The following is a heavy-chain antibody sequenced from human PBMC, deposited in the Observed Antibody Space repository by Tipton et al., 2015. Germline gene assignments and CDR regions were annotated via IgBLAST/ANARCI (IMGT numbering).Heavy chain of an antibody. Sequence: VQLVQSGGGSVKPGGSLRLSCAASGFTVSSNYMSWVRQAPGKGLEWVSSISRTSDDKFYSDSVKGRFSISRDNAKNSLYLTMDSLRFDDTATYYCARAVRGSGTFHFDHWGRGALVTVS. V-gene: IGHV3-21*04. CDR2: ISRTSDDK. D-gene: IGHD3-10*01. CDR3: ARAVRGSGTFHFDH. J-gene: IGHJ4*02. CDR1: GFTVSSNY.